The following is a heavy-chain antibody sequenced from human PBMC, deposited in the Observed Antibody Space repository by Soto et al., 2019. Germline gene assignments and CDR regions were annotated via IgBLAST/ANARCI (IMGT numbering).Heavy chain of an antibody. CDR1: RFTFSSYC. CDR2: ISAYNGNT. D-gene: IGHD3-3*01. V-gene: IGHV1-18*01. Sequence: GAPVKGSCKASRFTFSSYCISWVRQAPGQRLEWMGWISAYNGNTNYAQKLQGRVTMTTDTSTSTAYMELRSLRSDDTAVYYCASSPSMWSGYWSDNWFDPWGQGTLVTVSS. J-gene: IGHJ5*02. CDR3: ASSPSMWSGYWSDNWFDP.